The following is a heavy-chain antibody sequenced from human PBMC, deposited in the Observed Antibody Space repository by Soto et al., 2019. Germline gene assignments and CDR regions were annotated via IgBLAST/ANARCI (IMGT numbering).Heavy chain of an antibody. CDR1: SGPTSSHN. Sequence: QVQLQQSGPGLVKPSETLSLTCSVSSGPTSSHNWGWIRQTPGRGLEWIGYVYSTGGTSYNPSLNRRVTISADTSTNPISLTLTSVTAADTAVYYCVRQGIGNLHGLVDVWGQGTTVRVSS. J-gene: IGHJ6*02. CDR2: VYSTGGT. V-gene: IGHV4-59*08. CDR3: VRQGIGNLHGLVDV. D-gene: IGHD1-1*01.